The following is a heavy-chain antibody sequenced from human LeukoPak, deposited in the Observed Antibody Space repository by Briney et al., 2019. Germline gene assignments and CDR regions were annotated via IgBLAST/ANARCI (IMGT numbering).Heavy chain of an antibody. J-gene: IGHJ6*02. V-gene: IGHV1-24*01. CDR2: FDPEDGET. CDR1: GGTFSSYA. D-gene: IGHD6-19*01. Sequence: ASVKVSCKASGGTFSSYAISWVRQAPGQGLEWMGGFDPEDGETIYAQKFQGRVTMTEDTSTDTAYMELSSLRSEDTAVYYCATGTVAAAYYYYGMDVWGQGTTVTVSS. CDR3: ATGTVAAAYYYYGMDV.